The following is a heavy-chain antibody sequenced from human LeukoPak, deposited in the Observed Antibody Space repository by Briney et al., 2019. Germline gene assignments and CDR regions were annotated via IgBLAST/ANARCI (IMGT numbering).Heavy chain of an antibody. CDR2: IITIFGTA. CDR1: VGTFSSYA. J-gene: IGHJ4*02. Sequence: SVKVSCTASVGTFSSYAISWVRQAPGQGLEWMGGIITIFGTANYAQKFQGRVTITADESTSTAYMELSSLRSEDTAVYYCARGGSYFPALFDYWGQGTLVTVSS. D-gene: IGHD1-26*01. CDR3: ARGGSYFPALFDY. V-gene: IGHV1-69*01.